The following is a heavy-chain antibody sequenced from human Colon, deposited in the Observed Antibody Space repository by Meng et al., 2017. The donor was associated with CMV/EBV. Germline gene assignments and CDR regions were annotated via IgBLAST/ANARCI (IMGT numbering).Heavy chain of an antibody. CDR3: ARDEAP. CDR2: ISYDGTTK. J-gene: IGHJ5*02. CDR1: GFTFSSYA. V-gene: IGHV3-30*04. Sequence: VQLVESGGGLVQPGTSLRLSCAASGFTFSSYAMHWVRQAPGKGLEWVAVISYDGTTKYYADSVKGRFTIPRDNSKNTVYLQMNSLRGEDTAVYYCARDEAPWGQGTLVTVSS.